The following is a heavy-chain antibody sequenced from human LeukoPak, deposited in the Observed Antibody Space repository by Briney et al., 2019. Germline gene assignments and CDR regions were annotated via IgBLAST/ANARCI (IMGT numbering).Heavy chain of an antibody. V-gene: IGHV3-23*01. CDR2: ISGGGGST. Sequence: GGSLRLSCAASGFTFSSYAMNWVRQAPGEGLEWVSSISGGGGSTYYADSVKGRFTISRDNSKNTLYLQMNSLRAEDTAVYYCAKAPPLALSSGWYYFDYWGQGTLVTVSS. J-gene: IGHJ4*02. CDR1: GFTFSSYA. D-gene: IGHD6-19*01. CDR3: AKAPPLALSSGWYYFDY.